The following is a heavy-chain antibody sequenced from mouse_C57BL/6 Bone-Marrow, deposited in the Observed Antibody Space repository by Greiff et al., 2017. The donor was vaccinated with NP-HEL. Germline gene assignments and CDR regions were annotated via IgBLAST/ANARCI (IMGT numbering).Heavy chain of an antibody. J-gene: IGHJ2*01. V-gene: IGHV1-64*01. CDR1: GYTFTSYW. CDR2: IHPNSGST. Sequence: VQLQQPGAELVKPGASVKLSCKASGYTFTSYWMHWVKQRPGQGLEWIGMIHPNSGSTNYNEKLKSKATLTVDKSSSTAYMQLSSLTTEDSAVYYCAREGRIICLDYWGQGTTLTVSS. CDR3: AREGRIICLDY.